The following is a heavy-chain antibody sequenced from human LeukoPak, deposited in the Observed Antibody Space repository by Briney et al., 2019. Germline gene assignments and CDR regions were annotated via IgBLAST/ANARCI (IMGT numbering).Heavy chain of an antibody. V-gene: IGHV1-46*01. CDR3: ASQYYDILTGPWALDY. J-gene: IGHJ4*02. D-gene: IGHD3-9*01. CDR1: GYTFTSYY. Sequence: GASVTVSCKASGYTFTSYYMHWVRQAPGQGLEWMGIINPSGGRTSYAQKFQGRVAMTRDTSTSTVYMELSSLRSEDTAVYYCASQYYDILTGPWALDYWGQGTLVTVSS. CDR2: INPSGGRT.